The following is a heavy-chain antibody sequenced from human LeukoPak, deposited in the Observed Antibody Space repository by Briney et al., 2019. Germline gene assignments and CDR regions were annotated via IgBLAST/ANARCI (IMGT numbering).Heavy chain of an antibody. J-gene: IGHJ6*03. V-gene: IGHV3-53*01. CDR1: GFTGSSKY. D-gene: IGHD3-22*01. Sequence: GGSLRLSCAASGFTGSSKYMSWVRQAPGKGLEWVSVIYSGGSTIFPVSVKGRFTISRNNSKNTLYLQMNSLRAEDTAVYYCARILRSQITMIVVVTIGGLGYMDVWGKGTTVTVSS. CDR3: ARILRSQITMIVVVTIGGLGYMDV. CDR2: IYSGGST.